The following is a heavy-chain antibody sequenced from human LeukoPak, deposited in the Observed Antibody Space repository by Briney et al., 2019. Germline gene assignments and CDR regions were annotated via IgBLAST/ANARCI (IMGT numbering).Heavy chain of an antibody. CDR3: ERTTEAHSWRTRYYDYYMDV. CDR2: IYYCGRS. V-gene: IGHV4-59*01. J-gene: IGHJ6*03. CDR1: GGSLSSYY. D-gene: IGHD6-13*01. Sequence: PSETLSLTCTVSGGSLSSYYWSWIRQPPGKGLEWIGYIYYCGRSNYNPPLKGRVTISVDTSKNQFYLKLSSVTAADTAVYYCERTTEAHSWRTRYYDYYMDVWDKGTTVTVSS.